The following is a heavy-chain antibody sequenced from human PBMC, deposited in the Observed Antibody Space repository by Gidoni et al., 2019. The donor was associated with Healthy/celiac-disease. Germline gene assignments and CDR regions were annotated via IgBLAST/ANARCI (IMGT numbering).Heavy chain of an antibody. V-gene: IGHV4-39*01. Sequence: QLQLQESGPGLVKPSQTLSLTCPVSGGSISSSSYYWGWIRQPPGKGLEWIGSIYYSGSTYYNPSLKSRVTISVDTSKNQFSLKLSSVTAADTAVYYCARHADITGTTSDYWGQGTLVTVSS. J-gene: IGHJ4*02. CDR3: ARHADITGTTSDY. CDR2: IYYSGST. CDR1: GGSISSSSYY. D-gene: IGHD1-20*01.